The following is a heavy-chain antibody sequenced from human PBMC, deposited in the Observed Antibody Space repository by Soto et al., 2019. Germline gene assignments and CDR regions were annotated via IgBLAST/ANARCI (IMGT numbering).Heavy chain of an antibody. CDR3: AKASITYYGMDV. V-gene: IGHV3-30*18. D-gene: IGHD5-12*01. J-gene: IGHJ6*02. Sequence: QVPLVESGGGVVQPGRSLRLSCAASGFTFSSYGMHWVRQAPGKGLEWVAVISYDGSNKYYADSVKGRFTISRDNSKNTLYLQMNSLRAEDTAVYYCAKASITYYGMDVWGQGTTVTVSS. CDR2: ISYDGSNK. CDR1: GFTFSSYG.